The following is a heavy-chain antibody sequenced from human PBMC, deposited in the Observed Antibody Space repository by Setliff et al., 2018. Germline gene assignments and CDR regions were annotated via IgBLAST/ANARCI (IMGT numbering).Heavy chain of an antibody. J-gene: IGHJ4*02. V-gene: IGHV4-34*12. CDR1: GESFSGYY. Sequence: SETLSLTCAVYGESFSGYYWGWIRQSPGKGLEWIGSIFLSGNTYSNPSLKSRITISVDTSNNQFSLRLSSVTAADTAVYYCARRAISGSESENYFEYWGQGILVTVSS. CDR2: IFLSGNT. CDR3: ARRAISGSESENYFEY. D-gene: IGHD3-10*01.